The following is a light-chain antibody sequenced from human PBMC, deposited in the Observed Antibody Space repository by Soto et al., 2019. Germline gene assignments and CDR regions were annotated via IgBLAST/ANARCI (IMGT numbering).Light chain of an antibody. J-gene: IGKJ1*01. CDR2: AAS. Sequence: DIQMTQSPSSVSASVGDRVTITCRASQGINNWLAWYQQKPGKAPKLLISAASSLQSGVPFRFSGSGSGTEFTLTISSLQPEDFATYFCQQGSSFPWTFGQVTKVEIK. CDR1: QGINNW. V-gene: IGKV1-12*01. CDR3: QQGSSFPWT.